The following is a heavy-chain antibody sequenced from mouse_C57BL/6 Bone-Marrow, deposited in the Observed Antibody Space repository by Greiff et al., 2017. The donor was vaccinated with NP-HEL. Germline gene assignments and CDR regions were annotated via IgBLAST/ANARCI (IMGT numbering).Heavy chain of an antibody. Sequence: QVQLQQPGAELVKPGASVKVSCKASGYTFTSYWMHWVKQRPGQGLEWIGRIHPSDSDTNYNQKFKGKATLTVDKSSSTAYMQLSSLTSEDSAVYYCARSTMITTGYYYAMDYWGQGTSVTVSS. J-gene: IGHJ4*01. CDR3: ARSTMITTGYYYAMDY. D-gene: IGHD2-4*01. CDR1: GYTFTSYW. CDR2: IHPSDSDT. V-gene: IGHV1-74*01.